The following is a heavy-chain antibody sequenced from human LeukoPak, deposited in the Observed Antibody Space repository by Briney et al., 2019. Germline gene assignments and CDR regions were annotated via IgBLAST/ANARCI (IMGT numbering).Heavy chain of an antibody. J-gene: IGHJ4*02. CDR3: ARDRGTMVRGVLEY. Sequence: PGGSLRLSCAASGFTFSSYSMNWVRQAPGKGLEWVSYISSSSSTIYYAASVKGRFTISRDNAKNSLYLQMNSLRAEDTAVYYCARDRGTMVRGVLEYWGQGTLVTVSS. V-gene: IGHV3-48*01. CDR1: GFTFSSYS. CDR2: ISSSSSTI. D-gene: IGHD3-10*01.